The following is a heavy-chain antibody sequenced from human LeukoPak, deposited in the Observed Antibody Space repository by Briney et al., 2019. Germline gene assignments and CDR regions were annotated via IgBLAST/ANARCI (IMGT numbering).Heavy chain of an antibody. CDR1: GFTFDDYA. Sequence: PGGSLRLSCAASGFTFDDYAMHWVRQAPGKGLEWVSGISWNSGSIGYADSVKGRFTISRDNAKNSLYLQMNSLRAEDMALYYCAKGGCSSTSCYTNYWGQGTLVTVSS. D-gene: IGHD2-2*02. CDR2: ISWNSGSI. CDR3: AKGGCSSTSCYTNY. J-gene: IGHJ4*02. V-gene: IGHV3-9*03.